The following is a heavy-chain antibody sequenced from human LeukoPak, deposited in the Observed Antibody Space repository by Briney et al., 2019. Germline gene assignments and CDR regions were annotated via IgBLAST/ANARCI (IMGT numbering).Heavy chain of an antibody. V-gene: IGHV3-30*03. CDR2: ISYDGSNK. CDR3: ARGHSVASYTFDY. J-gene: IGHJ4*02. CDR1: GFTFSSYG. Sequence: HPGGSLRLSCAASGFTFSSYGMHWVRQAPGKGLEWVAVISYDGSNKYYADSVKGRFTISRDNSKNTLFLQMNSLRTEDSAVYFCARGHSVASYTFDYWAQGTLVTVSS. D-gene: IGHD1-1*01.